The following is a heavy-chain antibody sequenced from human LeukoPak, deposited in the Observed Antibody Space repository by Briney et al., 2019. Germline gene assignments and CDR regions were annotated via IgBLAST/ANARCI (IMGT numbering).Heavy chain of an antibody. J-gene: IGHJ4*02. CDR2: INTNTGNP. V-gene: IGHV7-4-1*02. D-gene: IGHD5-12*01. CDR3: ARRGYSGYEPLDY. CDR1: GYTFTSYA. Sequence: EASVKVSCKASGYTFTSYAMNWVRQAPGQGLERMGWINTNTGNPTYAQGFTGRFVFSLDTSVSTAYLQISSLKAEDTAVYYCARRGYSGYEPLDYWGQGTLVTVSS.